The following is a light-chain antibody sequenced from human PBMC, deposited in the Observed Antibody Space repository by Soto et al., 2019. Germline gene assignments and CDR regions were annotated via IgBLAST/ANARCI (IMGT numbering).Light chain of an antibody. J-gene: IGKJ4*01. CDR2: AAS. V-gene: IGKV1-12*01. CDR3: QQTNSFPLT. CDR1: QGISSW. Sequence: DLQMTQSPSSVSASVGDRVTITCRASQGISSWLARYQQKPGKAPNLLIYAASSLQSGVPSRFSGSGSGTDFTLTISSLQPEDFATYYCQQTNSFPLTFGGGTKVEIK.